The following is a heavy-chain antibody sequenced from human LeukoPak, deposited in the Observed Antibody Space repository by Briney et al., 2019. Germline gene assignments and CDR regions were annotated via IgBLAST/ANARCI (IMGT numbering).Heavy chain of an antibody. Sequence: GGSLRLSCAASGFTFSSYAMSWVRQAPGKGLEWVSAISGSGGSTYYADSVKGRFTISRDNAKNSLYLQMNSLRAEDTAVYYCARDSSSWYYFDYWGQGTLVTVSS. CDR3: ARDSSSWYYFDY. CDR1: GFTFSSYA. CDR2: ISGSGGST. J-gene: IGHJ4*02. V-gene: IGHV3-23*01. D-gene: IGHD6-13*01.